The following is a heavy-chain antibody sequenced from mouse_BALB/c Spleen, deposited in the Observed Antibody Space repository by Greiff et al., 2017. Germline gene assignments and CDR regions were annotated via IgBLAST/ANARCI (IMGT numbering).Heavy chain of an antibody. D-gene: IGHD1-1*01. J-gene: IGHJ4*01. CDR3: ARKKDYYGAMDY. CDR1: GYAFSSYW. V-gene: IGHV1-80*01. CDR2: IYPGDGDT. Sequence: QVQLQQSGAELVRPGSSVKISCKASGYAFSSYWMNWVKQRPGQGLEWIGQIYPGDGDTNYNGKFKGKATLTADKSSSTAYMQLSSLTSEDSAVYFCARKKDYYGAMDYWGQGTSVTVSS.